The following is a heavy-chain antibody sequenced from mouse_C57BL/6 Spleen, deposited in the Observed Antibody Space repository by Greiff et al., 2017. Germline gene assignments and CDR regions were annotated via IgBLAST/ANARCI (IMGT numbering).Heavy chain of an antibody. CDR1: GFTFSSYA. CDR2: ISDGGSYT. CDR3: ARAEGRVYFDY. D-gene: IGHD3-3*01. Sequence: EVQVVESGGGLVKPGGSLKLSCAASGFTFSSYAMSWVRQTPEKRLEWVATISDGGSYTYYPDNVKGRFTISRDNAKNNLYLQMSHLKSEDTAMYYCARAEGRVYFDYWGQGTTLTVSS. J-gene: IGHJ2*01. V-gene: IGHV5-4*01.